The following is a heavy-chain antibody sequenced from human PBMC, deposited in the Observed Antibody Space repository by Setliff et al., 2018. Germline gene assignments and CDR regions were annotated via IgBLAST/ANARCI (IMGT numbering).Heavy chain of an antibody. D-gene: IGHD4-17*01. Sequence: GGSLRLSCAASGFVFSTYDMNWVRQAPGKGLEWVSSISTSSGTRYYADSVKGRFTISRDNARNSLYLQMNSLRAEDTAVYYCATSDYGDYFIADVWGKGTTVTVSS. V-gene: IGHV3-21*01. CDR3: ATSDYGDYFIADV. CDR2: ISTSSGTR. J-gene: IGHJ6*04. CDR1: GFVFSTYD.